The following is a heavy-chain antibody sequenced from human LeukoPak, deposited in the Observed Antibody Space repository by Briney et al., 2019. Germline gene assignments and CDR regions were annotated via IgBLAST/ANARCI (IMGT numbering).Heavy chain of an antibody. CDR3: ARSWDMTSTFQFGP. Sequence: TLSLTCAVSGGSISSTAYSWSWIRQPPGKGLEWIGYIYHSGSTYYNPSLKSRVTISLDRSKTQFSLNMSSVTAADTAVYYCARSWDMTSTFQFGPWGQGTLVTVSS. J-gene: IGHJ5*02. D-gene: IGHD1-26*01. CDR1: GGSISSTAYS. V-gene: IGHV4-30-2*01. CDR2: IYHSGST.